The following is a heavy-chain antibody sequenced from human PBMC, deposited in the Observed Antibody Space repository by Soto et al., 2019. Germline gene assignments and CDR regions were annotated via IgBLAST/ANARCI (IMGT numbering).Heavy chain of an antibody. CDR2: ISYDGSNK. Sequence: GGSLRLSCAASGFTFSSYAMHWVRQAPGKGLEWVAVISYDGSNKYYADSVKGRFTISRDNSKNTLYLQMNSLRAEDTAVYYCARDEIDPSSGWYLDYYYGMDVWGQGTTVTVSS. V-gene: IGHV3-30-3*01. J-gene: IGHJ6*02. D-gene: IGHD6-19*01. CDR1: GFTFSSYA. CDR3: ARDEIDPSSGWYLDYYYGMDV.